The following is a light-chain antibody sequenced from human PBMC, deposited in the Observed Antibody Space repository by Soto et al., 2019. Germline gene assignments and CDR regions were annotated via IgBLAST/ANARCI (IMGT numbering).Light chain of an antibody. CDR2: DAS. CDR3: QQYNNWPPYT. CDR1: QSVNSN. Sequence: EIVMTQSPATLSVSPGERATLSCRARQSVNSNLAWYQQKPGQAPRVLIYDASTRATSIPARFSGSGSGTEFTLTISSLQSEDFAMYYCQQYNNWPPYTFGQGTKLEIK. J-gene: IGKJ2*01. V-gene: IGKV3-15*01.